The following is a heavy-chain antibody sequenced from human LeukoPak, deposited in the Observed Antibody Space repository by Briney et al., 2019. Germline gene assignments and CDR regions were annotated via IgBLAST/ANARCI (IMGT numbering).Heavy chain of an antibody. Sequence: ASVKVSCKASGYTFTNFDINWVRQATGQGPEWMGWMNPSSGDTGIAQKFQGRVTITADESTSTAYMELSSLRSEDTAVYYCARAIGDGYNENFDYWGQGTLVTVSS. CDR3: ARAIGDGYNENFDY. CDR2: MNPSSGDT. V-gene: IGHV1-8*01. J-gene: IGHJ4*02. CDR1: GYTFTNFD. D-gene: IGHD5-24*01.